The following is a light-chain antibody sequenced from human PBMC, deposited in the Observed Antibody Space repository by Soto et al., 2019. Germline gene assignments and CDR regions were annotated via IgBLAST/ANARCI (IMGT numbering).Light chain of an antibody. Sequence: VLTQSPVTLCSSPGERATLSCRASQSFRGLLAWYQQKPGQAPRLLIYDAYNRATGIPPRFSGSGSETDFTLTISSLEPEDSAVYYCQQRSNGPSLTFGGGTKVDI. CDR1: QSFRGL. CDR2: DAY. CDR3: QQRSNGPSLT. J-gene: IGKJ4*01. V-gene: IGKV3-11*01.